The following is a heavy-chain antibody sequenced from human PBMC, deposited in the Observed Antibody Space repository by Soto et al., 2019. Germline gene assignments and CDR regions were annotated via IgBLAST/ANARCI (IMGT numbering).Heavy chain of an antibody. Sequence: PGGSLRLSCAASGFTFSDYYMSWIRQAPGKGLEWVSYISSSGSTIYYADSVKGRFTISRDNAKNSLYLQMNSLRAEDTAVYYCARDPQGIVLVPAAIGRDYYYGMDVWGQGTTVTVSS. CDR1: GFTFSDYY. CDR2: ISSSGSTI. CDR3: ARDPQGIVLVPAAIGRDYYYGMDV. J-gene: IGHJ6*02. V-gene: IGHV3-11*01. D-gene: IGHD2-2*01.